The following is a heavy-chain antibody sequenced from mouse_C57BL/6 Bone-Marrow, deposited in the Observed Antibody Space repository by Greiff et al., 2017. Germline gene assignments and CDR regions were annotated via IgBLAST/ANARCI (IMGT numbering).Heavy chain of an antibody. V-gene: IGHV1-69*01. CDR2: IDPSGSYT. CDR3: ARSRGFAY. J-gene: IGHJ3*01. Sequence: QVQLQQPGAELVMPGASVKLSCKASGYTFTSSWLHWVKQRPGQGLEWIGEIDPSGSYTNYNEKFKGKSTLTVDKSSSTAYMQLSSLTSEDSAVYYCARSRGFAYWGQGTLVTVSA. CDR1: GYTFTSSW.